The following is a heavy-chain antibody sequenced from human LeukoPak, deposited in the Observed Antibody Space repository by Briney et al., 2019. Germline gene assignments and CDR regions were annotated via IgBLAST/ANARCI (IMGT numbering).Heavy chain of an antibody. Sequence: PSETLSLTCTVSSASISSSPYFWGWIRQFPGKGLGWIGSISYSGTTYYNPSLKSRVTISVDTSKNQFSLKLNSVTAADTAVFYCAANSADYNTLGSSYKVWGQGTLVTVSS. CDR2: ISYSGTT. CDR1: SASISSSPYF. J-gene: IGHJ4*02. D-gene: IGHD3-10*01. CDR3: AANSADYNTLGSSYKV. V-gene: IGHV4-39*01.